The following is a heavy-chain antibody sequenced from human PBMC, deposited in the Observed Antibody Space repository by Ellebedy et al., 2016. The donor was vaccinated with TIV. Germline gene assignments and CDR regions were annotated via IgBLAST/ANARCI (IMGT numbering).Heavy chain of an antibody. J-gene: IGHJ4*02. CDR1: GGIFRSNA. CDR3: ARYSGYHFRGNYFDY. D-gene: IGHD5-12*01. Sequence: SVKVSCKASGGIFRSNAFSWVQQAPGQGLEWMGGIVAVFGTTTYAQKFQGRVTITADESTSTVYMELSSLTADDTAAYYCARYSGYHFRGNYFDYWGQGTLVTVSS. CDR2: IVAVFGTT. V-gene: IGHV1-69*13.